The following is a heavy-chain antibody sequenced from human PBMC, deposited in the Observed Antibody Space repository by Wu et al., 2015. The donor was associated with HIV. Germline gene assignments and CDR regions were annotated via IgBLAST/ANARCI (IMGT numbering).Heavy chain of an antibody. Sequence: QVQLVQSGAEVKKPGASVKVSCKASRSTFTGYHLHWVRQAPGQGLEWMGWINPNSGGTKYAQKFQGRVTMTRDTSISTAYLELSRLKSDDTAMYYCAHSENDWLLVDYWGQGNALVTVSS. CDR3: AHSENDWLLVDY. CDR1: RSTFTGYH. D-gene: IGHD3-9*01. J-gene: IGHJ4*02. CDR2: INPNSGGT. V-gene: IGHV1-2*02.